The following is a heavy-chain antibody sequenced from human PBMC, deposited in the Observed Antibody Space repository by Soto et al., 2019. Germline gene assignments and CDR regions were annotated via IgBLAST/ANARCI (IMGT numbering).Heavy chain of an antibody. D-gene: IGHD1-26*01. CDR3: ARDRRLYYSDAFDI. J-gene: IGHJ3*02. V-gene: IGHV3-30*03. CDR1: GFTFSIYG. CDR2: ISFDGREK. Sequence: QVQLVESGGGVVQPGRSLRLSCAASGFTFSIYGMHWVRHAPGKGLEWVAMISFDGREKYYTDSVKGRFHISRDSSKNTMYLQMDSLRVEDTAVYYCARDRRLYYSDAFDIWGQGTTVTVSS.